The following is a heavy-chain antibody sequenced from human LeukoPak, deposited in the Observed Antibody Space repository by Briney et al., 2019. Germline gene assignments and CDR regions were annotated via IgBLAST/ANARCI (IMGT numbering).Heavy chain of an antibody. CDR1: GGSFSGYY. CDR3: ARGLIAAAVQFDY. Sequence: SETLSLTCAVYGGSFSGYYWSWIRQPPGKGLEWIGEINHGGSTNYNPSLKSRVTISVDTSKNQFSLKLSSVTAADTAVYYCARGLIAAAVQFDYWGQGTLVTVSS. CDR2: INHGGST. J-gene: IGHJ4*02. V-gene: IGHV4-34*01. D-gene: IGHD6-13*01.